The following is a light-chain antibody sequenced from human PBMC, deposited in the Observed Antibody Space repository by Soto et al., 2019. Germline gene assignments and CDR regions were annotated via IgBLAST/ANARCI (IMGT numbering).Light chain of an antibody. V-gene: IGKV1-5*01. CDR1: QSISSW. Sequence: DIQMTQSPSTLSASVGDRVTITCRASQSISSWLAWYQQKPGKAPKLLIYDASSLESGVPSRFSGSGSGTEFTLTISSLQPDDFATYYCQQYNGTFGQGTKPEIK. CDR2: DAS. CDR3: QQYNGT. J-gene: IGKJ2*02.